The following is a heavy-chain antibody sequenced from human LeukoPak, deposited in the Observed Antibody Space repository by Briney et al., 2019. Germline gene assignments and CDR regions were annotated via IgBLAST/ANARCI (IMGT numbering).Heavy chain of an antibody. CDR3: ARGMGYSYGHPQGAFDI. D-gene: IGHD5-18*01. J-gene: IGHJ3*02. V-gene: IGHV1-18*01. CDR1: GYTFTSYG. Sequence: ASVKVSCKASGYTFTSYGISWVRQAPGQGLEWMGWISAYNGKTNYAHSLQGRVTATADTSTSTAYMELRSLRSEDTAVYYCARGMGYSYGHPQGAFDIWGQGTMVTVSS. CDR2: ISAYNGKT.